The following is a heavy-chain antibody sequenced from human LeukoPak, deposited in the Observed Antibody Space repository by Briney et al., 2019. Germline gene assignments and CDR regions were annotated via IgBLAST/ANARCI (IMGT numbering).Heavy chain of an antibody. CDR2: IRYDGSNK. V-gene: IGHV3-30*02. Sequence: GGSLRLSCAASGFTFSSYGMHWVRQAPGKGLEWVAFIRYDGSNKYYADSLKGRVTISRDNYKNTLYLQMNILRAEDTAVYYCAKDQAIAAADHFDYWGQGTLVTVSS. CDR3: AKDQAIAAADHFDY. CDR1: GFTFSSYG. J-gene: IGHJ4*02. D-gene: IGHD6-13*01.